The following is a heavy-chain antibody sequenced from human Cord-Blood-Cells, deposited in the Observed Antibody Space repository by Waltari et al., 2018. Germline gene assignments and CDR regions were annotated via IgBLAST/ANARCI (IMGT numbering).Heavy chain of an antibody. V-gene: IGHV1-18*04. CDR2: ICADNGNT. CDR1: GYTFTSYG. J-gene: IGHJ5*02. D-gene: IGHD2-2*01. CDR3: ARVIVVVPAARFDP. Sequence: QVQLVQSGAEVKKPGASVKVSCKASGYTFTSYGISWVRQAPGQGLEWRGWICADNGNTNYAQKLQCRVTMTTDTSTSTAYMELRSLRSDDTAVYYCARVIVVVPAARFDPWGQGTLVTVSS.